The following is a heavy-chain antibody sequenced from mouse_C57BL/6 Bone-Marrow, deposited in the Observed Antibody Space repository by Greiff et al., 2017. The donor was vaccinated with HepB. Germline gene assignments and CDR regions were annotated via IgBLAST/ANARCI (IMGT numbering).Heavy chain of an antibody. CDR1: GFNIKDDY. CDR3: ENYGSDAY. D-gene: IGHD1-1*01. CDR2: IDPENGDT. V-gene: IGHV14-4*01. Sequence: VQLKQSGAELVRPGASVKLSCTASGFNIKDDYMHWVKQRPEQGLEWIGWIDPENGDTEYASKFQGKATITADTSSNTAYLQLSSLTSEDAAVYYCENYGSDAYWGQGTLVTVSA. J-gene: IGHJ3*01.